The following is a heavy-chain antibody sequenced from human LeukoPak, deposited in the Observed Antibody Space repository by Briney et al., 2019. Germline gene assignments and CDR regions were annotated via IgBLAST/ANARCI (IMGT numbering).Heavy chain of an antibody. Sequence: SETLSLTCTVSGYSISSGYYWGWIRQPPGKGLEWIGSIYHSGSTYYNPSLKSRVTISVDTSKNQFSLKLSSVTAADTAVYYCARVPLRSTNYYYYYYMDVWGKGTTVTISS. CDR1: GYSISSGYY. J-gene: IGHJ6*03. CDR2: IYHSGST. V-gene: IGHV4-38-2*02. CDR3: ARVPLRSTNYYYYYYMDV. D-gene: IGHD1-1*01.